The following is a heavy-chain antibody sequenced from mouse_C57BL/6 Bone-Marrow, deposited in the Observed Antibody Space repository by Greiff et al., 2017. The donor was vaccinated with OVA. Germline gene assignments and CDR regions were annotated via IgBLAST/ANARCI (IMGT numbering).Heavy chain of an antibody. CDR1: GYTFTSYW. D-gene: IGHD1-1*01. CDR3: ARLGSSPYYYAMDY. Sequence: QVQLQQSGAELVKPGASVKLSCKASGYTFTSYWMHWVKQRPGRGLEWIGRIDPNSGGTKYNEKFKSKATLTVDKPSSTAYMQISSLTSEDSAVYYCARLGSSPYYYAMDYWGQGTSVTVSS. CDR2: IDPNSGGT. V-gene: IGHV1-72*01. J-gene: IGHJ4*01.